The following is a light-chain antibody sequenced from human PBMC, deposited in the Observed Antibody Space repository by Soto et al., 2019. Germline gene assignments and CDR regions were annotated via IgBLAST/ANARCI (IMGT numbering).Light chain of an antibody. CDR2: EVS. CDR3: RSYTSSTTSVV. Sequence: QAPGTQAAGVSGSRGQSITVSCTATISDIGGHRYVSWYQQHPDKAPKVLIFEVSNRPSGISNRFSGSKSGNTASLTISGLQAEDEADYYCRSYTSSTTSVVFGGGTQLTVL. J-gene: IGLJ2*01. CDR1: ISDIGGHRY. V-gene: IGLV2-14*01.